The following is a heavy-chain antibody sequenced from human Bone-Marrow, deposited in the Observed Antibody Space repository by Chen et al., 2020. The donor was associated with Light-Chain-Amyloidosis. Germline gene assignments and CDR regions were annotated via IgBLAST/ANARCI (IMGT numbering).Heavy chain of an antibody. CDR1: GFTFSSYA. J-gene: IGHJ4*02. Sequence: VQLLESGGGLVQPGGSLRLSCAASGFTFSSYAMSWVRQAPGKGLEWVAFIRHDGSNKYYADSVKGRFTISRDNSKNTLYLQMNSLRAEDTAVYFCAKAVARWLLLQPDYWGQGTLVTVSS. CDR2: IRHDGSNK. V-gene: IGHV3-30*02. D-gene: IGHD5-12*01. CDR3: AKAVARWLLLQPDY.